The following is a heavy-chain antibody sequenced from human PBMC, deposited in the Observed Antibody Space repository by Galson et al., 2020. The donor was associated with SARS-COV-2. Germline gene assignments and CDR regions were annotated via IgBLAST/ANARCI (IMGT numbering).Heavy chain of an antibody. Sequence: TGGSLRLSCAASGFTFSSYDMHWVRQATGKGLEWVSAIGTAGDKYYPGSVKGRFTISRENAKNSLYLQMNSLRAGDTAVYYCARAAYDSSGYISYFDYWGQGTLVTVSS. J-gene: IGHJ4*02. CDR1: GFTFSSYD. V-gene: IGHV3-13*01. CDR2: IGTAGDK. CDR3: ARAAYDSSGYISYFDY. D-gene: IGHD3-22*01.